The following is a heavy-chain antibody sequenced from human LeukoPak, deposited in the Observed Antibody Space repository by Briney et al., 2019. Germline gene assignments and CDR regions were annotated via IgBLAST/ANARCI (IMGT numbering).Heavy chain of an antibody. CDR3: ARDVTLGNFDY. CDR2: ISSSGSII. CDR1: GFTFSNYK. V-gene: IGHV3-48*03. Sequence: PGGSLRLSCAASGFTFSNYKMNWVRQAPGKGLEWVSYISSSGSIIYYSDSVKGRFTISRDNAKNSLYLQMNSLRAEDTAVYYCARDVTLGNFDYWGQGILVIVSS. D-gene: IGHD3-16*01. J-gene: IGHJ4*02.